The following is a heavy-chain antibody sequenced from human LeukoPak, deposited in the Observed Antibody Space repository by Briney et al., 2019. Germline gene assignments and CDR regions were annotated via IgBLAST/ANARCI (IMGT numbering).Heavy chain of an antibody. J-gene: IGHJ4*02. CDR2: IIPIFGKA. D-gene: IGHD3-10*01. CDR3: ARSSGSGDFDY. CDR1: GYTFTGYY. Sequence: GASVKVSCKASGYTFTGYYMHWVRQAPGQGLEWMGGIIPIFGKANYAQKFQGRVTITTDESTSTAYMELSSLRSEDTAVYYCARSSGSGDFDYWGQGTLVTVSS. V-gene: IGHV1-69*05.